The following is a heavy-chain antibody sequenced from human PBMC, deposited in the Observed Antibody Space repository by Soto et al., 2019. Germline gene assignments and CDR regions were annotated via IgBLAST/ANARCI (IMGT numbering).Heavy chain of an antibody. CDR1: GYTFTNYP. D-gene: IGHD4-17*01. Sequence: HVQLVQSGAEVKKPGASVKVSCKASGYTFTNYPMHWVRQAPGQRLEWMGWINTGNGNTKYSQKFQGRVTITRDTSASTAYMELSSLRSEDTALYYCAREPVTTNTFDIWGQGTMVTVSS. V-gene: IGHV1-3*04. J-gene: IGHJ3*02. CDR3: AREPVTTNTFDI. CDR2: INTGNGNT.